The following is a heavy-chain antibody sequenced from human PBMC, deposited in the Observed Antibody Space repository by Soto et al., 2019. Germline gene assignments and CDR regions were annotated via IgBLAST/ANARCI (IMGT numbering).Heavy chain of an antibody. Sequence: LRLSCAASGFTFSSYEMNWVRQAPGKGLEWVSYISSSGSTIYYADSVKGRFTISRDNAKNSLYLQMNSLRAEDTAVYYCATPLYSSSAYYYGMDVWGQGTTVTVSS. CDR3: ATPLYSSSAYYYGMDV. J-gene: IGHJ6*02. D-gene: IGHD6-6*01. CDR2: ISSSGSTI. CDR1: GFTFSSYE. V-gene: IGHV3-48*03.